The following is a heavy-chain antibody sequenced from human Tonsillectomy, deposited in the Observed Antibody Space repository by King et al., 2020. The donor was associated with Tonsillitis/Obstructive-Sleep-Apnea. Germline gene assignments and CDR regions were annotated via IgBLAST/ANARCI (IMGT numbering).Heavy chain of an antibody. CDR2: IYYSGST. CDR1: GGSISSYY. V-gene: IGHV4-59*01. CDR3: ARVRYDFWSGYFVS. Sequence: VQLQESGPGLVKPSETLSLTCTVSGGSISSYYWSWIRQPPGKGLEWIGYIYYSGSTNYNPSLKSRVTISVDTSKNQFSLKLSSVTAADTALYYCARVRYDFWSGYFVSWGQGNPGTVSP. D-gene: IGHD3-3*01. J-gene: IGHJ6*01.